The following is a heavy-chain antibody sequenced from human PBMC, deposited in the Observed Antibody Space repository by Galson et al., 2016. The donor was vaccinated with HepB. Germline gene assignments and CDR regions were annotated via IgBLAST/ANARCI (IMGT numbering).Heavy chain of an antibody. Sequence: SETLSLTCVVYGASVNSSNWWTWVRQAPGTGLEWLGEIYHTGTSNNTPSLLSRFTMSIDNSRNHFSLNLKEVTAADTAVYYLARATIFPGARMVFDSWGQGILVTVSS. CDR2: IYHTGTS. J-gene: IGHJ5*01. V-gene: IGHV4/OR15-8*02. D-gene: IGHD2-2*01. CDR3: ARATIFPGARMVFDS. CDR1: GASVNSSNW.